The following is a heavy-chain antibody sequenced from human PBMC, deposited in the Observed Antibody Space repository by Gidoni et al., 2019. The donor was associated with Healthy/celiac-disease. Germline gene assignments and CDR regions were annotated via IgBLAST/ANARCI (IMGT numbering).Heavy chain of an antibody. CDR2: IYYSGRT. V-gene: IGHV4-39*01. J-gene: IGHJ4*02. CDR1: CGSISRSSYD. D-gene: IGHD6-13*01. CDR3: ARHRVPSSWYHYFDY. Sequence: QLQLQESGPGLVKPSEPLSLTCPVPCGSISRSSYDWGLIRQPPGKGLEWIWCIYYSGRTYYNPSLKSRVTISVDTSKNQFSLKLSSVTAADTAVYYCARHRVPSSWYHYFDYWGQGTLVTVSS.